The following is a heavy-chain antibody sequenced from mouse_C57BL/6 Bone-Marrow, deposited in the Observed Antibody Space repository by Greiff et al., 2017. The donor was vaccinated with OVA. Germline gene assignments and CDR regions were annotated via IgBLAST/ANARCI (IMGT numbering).Heavy chain of an antibody. CDR1: GYTFTDYN. CDR3: AGRGYDYDAFWYLDV. CDR2: INPNNGGT. V-gene: IGHV1-18*01. J-gene: IGHJ1*03. D-gene: IGHD2-4*01. Sequence: VQLQQSGPELVKPGASVKIPCKASGYTFTDYNMDWVKQSHGKSLEWIGDINPNNGGTIYNQKFKGKATLTVDKSSSTAYMELRSLTSEDTAVYYCAGRGYDYDAFWYLDVWGKGTTVTVSS.